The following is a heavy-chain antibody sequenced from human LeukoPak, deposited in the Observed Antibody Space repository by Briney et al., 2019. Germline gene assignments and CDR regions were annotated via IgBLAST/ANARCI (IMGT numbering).Heavy chain of an antibody. CDR2: IYHSGST. CDR3: ARVRERNSYYYGMDV. Sequence: PSQTLSLTCAVSGGSISSGGYSWSWIRQPPGKGLEWIGYIYHSGSTYYNPSLKSRVTISVDRSKNQFSLKLSSVTAADTAVYYCARVRERNSYYYGMDVWGQGTTVTVSS. CDR1: GGSISSGGYS. J-gene: IGHJ6*02. D-gene: IGHD1-26*01. V-gene: IGHV4-30-2*01.